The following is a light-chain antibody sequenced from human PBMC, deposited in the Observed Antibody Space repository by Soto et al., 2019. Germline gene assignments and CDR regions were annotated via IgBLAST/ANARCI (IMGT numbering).Light chain of an antibody. J-gene: IGKJ5*01. CDR1: QGIGSA. CDR2: DAS. CDR3: QQFSSYPPIS. V-gene: IGKV1-13*02. Sequence: AIQLTQSPSSLSASVGDRVTITCRAGQGIGSALAWYQQKPGNPPNLLIYDASSLETGVPSRFSANGSGTDFTLTMSSLQAEVFATYYCQQFSSYPPISFGQGTRLAIK.